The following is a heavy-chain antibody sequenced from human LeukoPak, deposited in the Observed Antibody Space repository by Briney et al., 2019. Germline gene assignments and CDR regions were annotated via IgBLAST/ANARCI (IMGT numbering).Heavy chain of an antibody. CDR1: GYTFTSYD. CDR3: ARGHGLPHYYYMDV. V-gene: IGHV1-8*01. CDR2: MNPNSGNT. Sequence: AASVKVSCKASGYTFTSYDINWVRQATGQGLEWMGWMNPNSGNTGYAQKFQGRVTMTRNTSISTAYMELSSLRSEDTAVYYCARGHGLPHYYYMDVWGKGTTVTVSS. D-gene: IGHD2-15*01. J-gene: IGHJ6*03.